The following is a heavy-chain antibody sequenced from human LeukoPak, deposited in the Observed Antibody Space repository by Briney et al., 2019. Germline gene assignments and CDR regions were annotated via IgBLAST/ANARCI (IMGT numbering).Heavy chain of an antibody. V-gene: IGHV5-51*01. CDR2: IYPGDSDT. J-gene: IGHJ5*02. CDR3: ARHYGSGNPWVDP. CDR1: GYHFTNYW. D-gene: IGHD3-10*01. Sequence: GESLKISFKGSGYHFTNYWIGWARQMPGKGLEWVGIIYPGDSDTRYSPAFQGQVTISADKSISTAYLQWNSLKASDTAMYYCARHYGSGNPWVDPWGQGTLVTVSS.